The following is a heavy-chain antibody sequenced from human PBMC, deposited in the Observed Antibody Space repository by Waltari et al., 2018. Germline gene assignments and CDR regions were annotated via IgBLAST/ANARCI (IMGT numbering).Heavy chain of an antibody. V-gene: IGHV4-39*01. CDR2: IYYSGRT. CDR3: ARNYCDSSGYYIDY. D-gene: IGHD3-22*01. CDR1: GGSISSSSYY. J-gene: IGHJ4*02. Sequence: QLQLQESGPGLVKPSETLSLTCTVSGGSISSSSYYWGWIRQPPGKGLEWIGSIYYSGRTHNDPTPKQGDAHSVDTSKNQFSLKLSFVTSADTAVYYCARNYCDSSGYYIDYWGQGTLVTVSS.